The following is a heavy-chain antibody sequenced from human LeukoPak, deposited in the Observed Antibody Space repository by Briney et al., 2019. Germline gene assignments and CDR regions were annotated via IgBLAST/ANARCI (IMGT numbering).Heavy chain of an antibody. Sequence: QTGVSLRLLCGASGFTFSTWAMNWIRQAPGKGLEGVSSISGSDCLTQYADAEKGRCTIPRDNHKNTLYMQMFSLRAEDPAVYYCEKASLSPSSITMIRGVRSNFHYIDVWGKGSTVTISS. J-gene: IGHJ6*03. CDR1: GFTFSTWA. CDR2: ISGSDCLT. V-gene: IGHV3-23*01. CDR3: EKASLSPSSITMIRGVRSNFHYIDV. D-gene: IGHD3-10*01.